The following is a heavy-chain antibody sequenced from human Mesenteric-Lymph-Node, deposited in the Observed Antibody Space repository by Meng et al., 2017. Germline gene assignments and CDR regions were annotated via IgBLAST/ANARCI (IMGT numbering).Heavy chain of an antibody. CDR1: GGSFSGYY. J-gene: IGHJ6*02. Sequence: SETLSLTCAVYGGSFSGYYWSWIRQPPGKGLEWIGEINHSGSTNYNPSLKSRATISVDTSKNQFSLKLSSVTAADTAVYYCARAGTIAYYYYGMDVWGQGTTVTVSS. CDR3: ARAGTIAYYYYGMDV. D-gene: IGHD2-2*01. V-gene: IGHV4-34*01. CDR2: INHSGST.